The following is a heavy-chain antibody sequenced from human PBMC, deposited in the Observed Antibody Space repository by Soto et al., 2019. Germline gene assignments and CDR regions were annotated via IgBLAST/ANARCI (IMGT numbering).Heavy chain of an antibody. V-gene: IGHV4-31*03. CDR3: ARDGASSGPYFDY. CDR1: GGSISSGGYY. D-gene: IGHD6-19*01. Sequence: SETLSLTCTVSGGSISSGGYYWSWIRHHPGKGLEWIGYIYYSGSTYYNPSLKSRVTISVDTSKNQFSLKLSSVTAADTAVYYCARDGASSGPYFDYWGQGTLVTVSS. CDR2: IYYSGST. J-gene: IGHJ4*02.